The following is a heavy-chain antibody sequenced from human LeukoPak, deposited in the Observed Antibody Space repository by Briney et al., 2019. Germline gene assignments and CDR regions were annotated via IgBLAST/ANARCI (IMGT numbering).Heavy chain of an antibody. Sequence: PSETLSLTCAVYGGSFSGYYWNWIRQPPGKGLEWIGEINHSGSTKYNPSLKSRVTISVDTSKNQFSLKLSPVTAADTAGYYCARFIAAAGIDYWGQGTLVTVSS. D-gene: IGHD6-13*01. CDR1: GGSFSGYY. CDR2: INHSGST. J-gene: IGHJ4*02. V-gene: IGHV4-34*01. CDR3: ARFIAAAGIDY.